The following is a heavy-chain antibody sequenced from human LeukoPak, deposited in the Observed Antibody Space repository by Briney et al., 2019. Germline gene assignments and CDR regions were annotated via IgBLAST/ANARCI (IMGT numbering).Heavy chain of an antibody. CDR1: GFTFSDYS. J-gene: IGHJ4*02. CDR2: VGISSGNT. CDR3: ARDHRYAFDN. V-gene: IGHV3-48*04. Sequence: PGGSLRLSCGASGFTFSDYSMNWVRQAPGKGLEWISYVGISSGNTKYAASVKGRFTISGDSAKNSVFLQVNNLRVEDTAVYYCARDHRYAFDNWGQGTLVTVSS. D-gene: IGHD5-12*01.